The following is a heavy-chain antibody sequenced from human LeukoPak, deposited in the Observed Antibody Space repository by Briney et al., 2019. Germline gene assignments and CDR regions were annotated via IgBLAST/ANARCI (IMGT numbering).Heavy chain of an antibody. CDR2: IHYSGRT. CDR1: GDSISGSNYY. Sequence: SETLSLTCSVSGDSISGSNYYWAWLRRPPGKGLEWIGSIHYSGRTFYNPSLKSRVTISVDTSKNQFSLKLSSVTAADTAVYYCARVLRYFDPKYYFDYWGQGTLVTVSS. D-gene: IGHD3-9*01. CDR3: ARVLRYFDPKYYFDY. J-gene: IGHJ4*02. V-gene: IGHV4-39*07.